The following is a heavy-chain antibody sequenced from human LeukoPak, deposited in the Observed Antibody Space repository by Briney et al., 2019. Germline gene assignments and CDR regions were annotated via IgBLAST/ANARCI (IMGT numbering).Heavy chain of an antibody. Sequence: PGGSLRLSCAASGFTFSSYWTSWVRQAPGKGLEWVSGISGRDGSTYYADSVKGRFTISRDISKNTLYLQMNSLRAEDMAVYYCAKDGGQGADYWGQGTLVTVSS. CDR2: ISGRDGST. CDR3: AKDGGQGADY. J-gene: IGHJ4*02. V-gene: IGHV3-23*01. CDR1: GFTFSSYW. D-gene: IGHD3-16*01.